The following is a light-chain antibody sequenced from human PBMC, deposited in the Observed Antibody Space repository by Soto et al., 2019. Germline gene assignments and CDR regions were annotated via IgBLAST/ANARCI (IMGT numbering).Light chain of an antibody. CDR1: QSISNY. V-gene: IGKV1-39*01. J-gene: IGKJ1*01. CDR2: GAS. Sequence: DIQMTQSPSSLSASVGDRVTITCRASQSISNYLNWYRQKPGEATQVLIYGASNLQSGVSSMFSGSGSGTDFRLTISSLRPDDFATYYCQQTFSAPVTFGQGTKVDI. CDR3: QQTFSAPVT.